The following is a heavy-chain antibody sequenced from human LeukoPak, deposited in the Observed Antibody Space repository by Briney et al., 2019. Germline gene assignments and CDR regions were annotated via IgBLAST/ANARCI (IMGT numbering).Heavy chain of an antibody. Sequence: ASVKVSCKASGYTFTSYDINWVRQATGQGLEWMGWMNPNSGNTGYAQKFQGRVTMTRNTSISTAYMELSSLRSEDTAVYYCARSRSKIAVAGTYFQHWGQGTLVTVSS. CDR1: GYTFTSYD. J-gene: IGHJ1*01. V-gene: IGHV1-8*01. D-gene: IGHD6-19*01. CDR3: ARSRSKIAVAGTYFQH. CDR2: MNPNSGNT.